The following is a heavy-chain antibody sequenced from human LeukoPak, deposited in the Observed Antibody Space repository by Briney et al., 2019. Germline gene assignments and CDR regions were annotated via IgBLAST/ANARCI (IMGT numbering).Heavy chain of an antibody. CDR1: GGSISSYY. Sequence: SETLSLTCTVSGGSISSYYWSWIRQPPGKGLEWIGYIYYSGSTNYNPSLKSRVTISVDTSKNQFSLKLSSVTAADTAVYCCARVTYYYGSGSYYNVNYYYYMDVWGKGTTVTVSS. D-gene: IGHD3-10*01. J-gene: IGHJ6*03. CDR3: ARVTYYYGSGSYYNVNYYYYMDV. V-gene: IGHV4-59*01. CDR2: IYYSGST.